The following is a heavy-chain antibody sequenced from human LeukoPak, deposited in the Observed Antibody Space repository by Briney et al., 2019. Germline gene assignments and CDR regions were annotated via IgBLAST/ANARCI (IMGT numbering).Heavy chain of an antibody. Sequence: ASVKVSCKASGYTFTGYYMHWVRQAPGQGLEWMGWINPNSGGTNYAQKFQGRVTMIRDTSISTAYMEVSSLRSDDTAVYYCARDLEGYCSGGTCYFDYWGQGTLVTVSS. CDR1: GYTFTGYY. V-gene: IGHV1-2*02. D-gene: IGHD2-15*01. CDR2: INPNSGGT. J-gene: IGHJ4*02. CDR3: ARDLEGYCSGGTCYFDY.